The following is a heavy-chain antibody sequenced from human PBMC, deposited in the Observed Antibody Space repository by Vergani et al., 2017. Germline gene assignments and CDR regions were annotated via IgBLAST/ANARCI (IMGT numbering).Heavy chain of an antibody. J-gene: IGHJ4*02. CDR2: IDWDDEK. CDR3: AQSAYCGGDCYVPLDY. D-gene: IGHD2-21*02. CDR1: GFSLSTSGMC. V-gene: IGHV2-70*01. Sequence: QVTLRESGPALVKPTQTLTLTCTFSGFSLSTSGMCVSWIRQPPGKALEWLALIDWDDEKYYSTPLKTRLTISKDTSKNQVVLTMTNMDPVDTATYYCAQSAYCGGDCYVPLDYWGQGTLVTVSS.